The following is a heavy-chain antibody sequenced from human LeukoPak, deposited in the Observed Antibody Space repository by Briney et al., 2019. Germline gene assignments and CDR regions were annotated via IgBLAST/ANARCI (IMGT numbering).Heavy chain of an antibody. CDR1: GFTVSNTY. Sequence: GGSLRLSCAASGFTVSNTYMSWVRQAPGKGLEWVSAISGSADNTYYADSVKGRFTISRDNSKNTLYLQMNSLRAEDTAVYYCAKGTGYSSGWAFDYWGQGTLVTVSS. CDR3: AKGTGYSSGWAFDY. D-gene: IGHD6-19*01. J-gene: IGHJ4*02. V-gene: IGHV3-23*01. CDR2: ISGSADNT.